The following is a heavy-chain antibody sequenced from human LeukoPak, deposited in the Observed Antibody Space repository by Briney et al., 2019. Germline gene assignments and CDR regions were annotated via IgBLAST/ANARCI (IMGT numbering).Heavy chain of an antibody. CDR1: GYTFTSYG. CDR3: ARGGIQLWLRYYFDY. D-gene: IGHD5-18*01. J-gene: IGHJ4*02. CDR2: ISAYNGNT. V-gene: IGHV1-18*01. Sequence: ASVTVSCKASGYTFTSYGISWVRQAPGQGLEWMGWISAYNGNTNYAQKLQGRVTMTTDTSTSTAYMELRSLRSDDTAVYYCARGGIQLWLRYYFDYWGQGTLVTVSS.